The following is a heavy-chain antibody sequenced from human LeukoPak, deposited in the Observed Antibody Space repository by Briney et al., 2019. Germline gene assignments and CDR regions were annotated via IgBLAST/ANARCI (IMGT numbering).Heavy chain of an antibody. J-gene: IGHJ6*03. Sequence: PGGSLRLSCAASGLTFSSYGMHWVRQAPGKGLEWVAFIRYDGSNKYYADSVKGRFTISRDNSKNTLYLQMNSLRAEDTAVYYCAKEGQGAWGQTYYYYMDVWGKGTTVTVSS. CDR1: GLTFSSYG. CDR3: AKEGQGAWGQTYYYYMDV. V-gene: IGHV3-30*02. D-gene: IGHD7-27*01. CDR2: IRYDGSNK.